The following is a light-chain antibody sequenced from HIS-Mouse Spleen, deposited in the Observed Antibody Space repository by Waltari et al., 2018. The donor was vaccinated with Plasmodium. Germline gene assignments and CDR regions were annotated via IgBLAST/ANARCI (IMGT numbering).Light chain of an antibody. CDR2: DAS. V-gene: IGKV3-11*01. Sequence: EIVLTQSPATLSLSPGERATLSCRASQSVSSYLAWYHQKPGQAPRLRIYDASNRATCIPARFSGSGSGTDFTLTISSLEPEDFAVYYCQQRSNWPPLTFGGGTKVEIK. CDR3: QQRSNWPPLT. J-gene: IGKJ4*01. CDR1: QSVSSY.